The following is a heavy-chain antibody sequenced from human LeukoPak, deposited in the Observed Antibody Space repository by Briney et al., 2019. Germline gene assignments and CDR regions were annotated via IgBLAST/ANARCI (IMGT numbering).Heavy chain of an antibody. CDR1: GYIFTGYG. V-gene: IGHV1-18*01. CDR2: ISAYNGNT. Sequence: ASVKVYCRASGYIFTGYGIGWVRQAPGQGLEWMGWISAYNGNTDYAQKLQGRVTTTTDTSTSTAYMELRSLRSDDTAVYYCARCDSSGYWYGMDVWGQGTTVTVSS. CDR3: ARCDSSGYWYGMDV. D-gene: IGHD3-22*01. J-gene: IGHJ6*02.